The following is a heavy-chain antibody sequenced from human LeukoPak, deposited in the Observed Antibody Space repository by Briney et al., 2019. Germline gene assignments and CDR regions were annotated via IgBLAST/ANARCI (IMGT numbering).Heavy chain of an antibody. V-gene: IGHV1-8*01. CDR3: ARAGGYSSSWFYYYYGMDV. CDR2: MNPNSGNT. Sequence: GASVKASCKASGYTFTSYDINWVRQATGQGLEWMGWMNPNSGNTGYAQKFQGRVTMTRNTSISTAYMELSSLRSEDTAVYYCARAGGYSSSWFYYYYGMDVWGQGTTVTVSS. D-gene: IGHD6-13*01. CDR1: GYTFTSYD. J-gene: IGHJ6*02.